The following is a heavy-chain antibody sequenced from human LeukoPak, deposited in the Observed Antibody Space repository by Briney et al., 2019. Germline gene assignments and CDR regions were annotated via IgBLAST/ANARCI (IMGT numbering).Heavy chain of an antibody. V-gene: IGHV3-23*01. D-gene: IGHD5-18*01. J-gene: IGHJ4*02. CDR2: ISGSGGST. Sequence: QTGGSLRLSCAASGFTFSSYAMSWVRQAPGKGLEWVSAISGSGGSTYYADSVKGRFTISRDNSKNTLYLQMNSLRAEDTAVYYCAKVGLQGIQLWLSTPLYYFDYWGQGTLVTVSS. CDR3: AKVGLQGIQLWLSTPLYYFDY. CDR1: GFTFSSYA.